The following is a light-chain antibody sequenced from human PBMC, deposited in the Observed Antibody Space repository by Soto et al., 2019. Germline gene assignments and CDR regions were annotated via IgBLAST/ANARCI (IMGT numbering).Light chain of an antibody. V-gene: IGLV2-23*01. Sequence: QSALTQPASVSGSPGQSITISCTGTSSDIGTYNLVSWYQHYPGKAPKLMIYEGIKRPSGVSNRFSGSKSGNTAFLTISGLQAEDEADYYCVAWDDSLKGYVFGTGTKVTVL. CDR3: VAWDDSLKGYV. CDR1: SSDIGTYNL. J-gene: IGLJ1*01. CDR2: EGI.